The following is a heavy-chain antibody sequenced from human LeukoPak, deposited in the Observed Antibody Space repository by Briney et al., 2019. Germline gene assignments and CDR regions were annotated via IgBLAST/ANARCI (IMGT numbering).Heavy chain of an antibody. CDR1: GFTFSDYY. CDR2: ISSSGNTI. D-gene: IGHD2-2*01. CDR3: ARDLIGVVVPASPLDY. Sequence: PGGSLRLSCAASGFTFSDYYMSWIRQAPGKGLEWVSYISSSGNTIYYADSVKGRFTISRDNAKNSLYLQMNSLRAEDTAVYYCARDLIGVVVPASPLDYWGQGTLVTVSS. J-gene: IGHJ4*02. V-gene: IGHV3-11*04.